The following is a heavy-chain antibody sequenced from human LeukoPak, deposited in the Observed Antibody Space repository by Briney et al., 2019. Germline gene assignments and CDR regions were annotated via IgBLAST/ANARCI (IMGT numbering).Heavy chain of an antibody. J-gene: IGHJ4*02. CDR1: GFTFSSYA. CDR3: AKETHDYGRDIGVY. CDR2: ISGSDGRT. Sequence: PGGSLRLSCGASGFTFSSYAMSWVRQAPGKGLEWVSAISGSDGRTYYADSVKGRFTISRDNSKNTLYLQMNSLRAEDTAVYYCAKETHDYGRDIGVYWGQGTLVSVSS. D-gene: IGHD4-17*01. V-gene: IGHV3-23*01.